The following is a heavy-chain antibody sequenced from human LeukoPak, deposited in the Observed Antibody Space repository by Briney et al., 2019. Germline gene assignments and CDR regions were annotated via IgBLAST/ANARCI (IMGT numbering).Heavy chain of an antibody. J-gene: IGHJ4*02. CDR1: GFSLSNYA. CDR2: IIASSGRT. V-gene: IGHV3-23*01. CDR3: AKGAYDYVEIGYFDH. D-gene: IGHD5-12*01. Sequence: GGSLSLSCAPSGFSLSNYAMSWVRQAPGKGLEWVSLIIASSGRTVYADSVKGRFTISRDNSKNTLYLQMNSLRAEDRAVYYCAKGAYDYVEIGYFDHWGQGTLVTVSS.